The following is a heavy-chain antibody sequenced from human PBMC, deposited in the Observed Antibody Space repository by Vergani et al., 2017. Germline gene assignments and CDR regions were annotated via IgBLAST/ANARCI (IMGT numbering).Heavy chain of an antibody. CDR1: GFTFSSYA. D-gene: IGHD3-10*01. J-gene: IGHJ4*02. V-gene: IGHV3-30*04. CDR3: ARNMGTFYGSGSTGLDY. Sequence: QVQLVESGGGVVQPGRSLSLSCAASGFTFSSYAMHWVRQAPGQGLEWVAVISYDGSNKYYADAVKGRFTIPRDNSKNTLYLQMNSLRAEDTAVYYCARNMGTFYGSGSTGLDYWGQGTLVTVSS. CDR2: ISYDGSNK.